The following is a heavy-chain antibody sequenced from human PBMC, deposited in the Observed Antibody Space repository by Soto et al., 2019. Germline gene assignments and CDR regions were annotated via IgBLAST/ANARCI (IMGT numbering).Heavy chain of an antibody. Sequence: QVQLVESGGGVVQPGRSLTLSCAASGFTFSNYGMHWVRQAPGKGLEWVAVILNDGSNRYHADSVKDRFTISRDNSKNTLYLQRNNLRGEDTAVYYCARDDEYSGNGMDVWGQGTTVTVS. CDR2: ILNDGSNR. J-gene: IGHJ6*02. CDR1: GFTFSNYG. V-gene: IGHV3-33*01. D-gene: IGHD3-10*01. CDR3: ARDDEYSGNGMDV.